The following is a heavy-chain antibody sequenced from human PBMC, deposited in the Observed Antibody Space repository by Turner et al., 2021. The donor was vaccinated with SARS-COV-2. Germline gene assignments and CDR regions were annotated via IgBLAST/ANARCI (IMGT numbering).Heavy chain of an antibody. V-gene: IGHV3-21*06. CDR1: GFTFSSYS. D-gene: IGHD3-22*01. J-gene: IGHJ3*02. CDR3: AREKPGFDSSGYYPDAFDI. Sequence: EVQLVESGGGLVKPGGSLRLSSASTGFTFSSYSMTWVGQAPGKGLEWVSSISSSSSYIYYADSLKGRFTISRNNAKNSVYLQMNSLRAEDTAVYYCAREKPGFDSSGYYPDAFDIWGQGTMVTVSS. CDR2: ISSSSSYI.